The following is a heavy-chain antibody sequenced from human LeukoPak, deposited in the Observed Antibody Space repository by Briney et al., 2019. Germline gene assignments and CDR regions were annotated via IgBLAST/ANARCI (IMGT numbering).Heavy chain of an antibody. CDR3: ARGEYGSGSYHIDY. CDR2: ISYDGSNK. D-gene: IGHD3-10*01. Sequence: GGSLRLSCAASGFTFSSYGMHWVRQAPGKGLEWVAVISYDGSNKYYADSVKGRFTISRDNAKNSLYLQMNSLRAEDTAVYYCARGEYGSGSYHIDYWGQGTLVTVSS. J-gene: IGHJ4*02. V-gene: IGHV3-30*03. CDR1: GFTFSSYG.